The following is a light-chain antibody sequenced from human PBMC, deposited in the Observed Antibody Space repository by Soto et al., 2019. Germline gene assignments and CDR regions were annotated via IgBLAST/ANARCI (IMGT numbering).Light chain of an antibody. V-gene: IGLV1-40*01. Sequence: QSVLTQPPSVSGAPGQRVTISCTGSSSNIGAGYYVQWYQQLPGAAPKLLIYNNNQRPSGVPDRFSGSKSGTSASLAITGLQSEDEADYYCAAWDDSLTAHVFGVGTKLTVL. CDR2: NNN. CDR1: SSNIGAGYY. J-gene: IGLJ1*01. CDR3: AAWDDSLTAHV.